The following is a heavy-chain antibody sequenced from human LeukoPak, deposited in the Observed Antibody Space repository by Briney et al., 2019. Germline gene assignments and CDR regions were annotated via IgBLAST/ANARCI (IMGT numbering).Heavy chain of an antibody. CDR3: ARDKGDYHTSGSLFVF. CDR1: GFTFSSYA. J-gene: IGHJ4*02. CDR2: ISSNGGST. Sequence: GGSLRLSCAASGFTFSSYAMHWVRQAPGKGLEYVSAISSNGGSTYYADSVKGRFTISRDNAKNSLYLQMNSLRAEDTAVYYCARDKGDYHTSGSLFVFGGQGTLVTVSS. D-gene: IGHD3-22*01. V-gene: IGHV3-64*02.